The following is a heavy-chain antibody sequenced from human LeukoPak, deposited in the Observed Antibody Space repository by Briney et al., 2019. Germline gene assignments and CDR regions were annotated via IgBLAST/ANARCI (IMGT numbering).Heavy chain of an antibody. J-gene: IGHJ4*02. Sequence: ASVKISCKASGYTFTGQYMHWVRQAPGQGLEWMGWINPNTRDTGYAQKFQGRVTMTRDTTITTAYMELSSLTSDDTAMYYCASYPRYSSSPPFDYWGQGTLVTVSS. CDR1: GYTFTGQY. CDR2: INPNTRDT. V-gene: IGHV1-2*02. D-gene: IGHD6-19*01. CDR3: ASYPRYSSSPPFDY.